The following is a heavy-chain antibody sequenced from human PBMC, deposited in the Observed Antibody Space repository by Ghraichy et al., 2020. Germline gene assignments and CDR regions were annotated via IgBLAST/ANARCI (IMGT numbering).Heavy chain of an antibody. CDR1: GFTFSSHT. J-gene: IGHJ2*01. CDR2: IGGSGGHI. Sequence: SCAASGFTFSSHTIGWVRQAPGKGLEWVSSIGGSGGHIYYADSVKGRFTISRDNAKNSLSLQMTSLRAEDTAVYYCARLVGAYSWYFDLWGRGTLVTVSS. D-gene: IGHD1-26*01. CDR3: ARLVGAYSWYFDL. V-gene: IGHV3-21*01.